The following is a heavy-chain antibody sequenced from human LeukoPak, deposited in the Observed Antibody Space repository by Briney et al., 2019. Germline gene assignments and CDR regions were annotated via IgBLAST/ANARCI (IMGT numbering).Heavy chain of an antibody. V-gene: IGHV3-72*01. CDR3: TRDGGEGDKTAFDI. J-gene: IGHJ3*02. CDR2: IRRGTNGYTT. D-gene: IGHD3-16*01. Sequence: GGSLRLSCAASGFSFSGYTLDWVRQAPGRGLEWVGRIRRGTNGYTTEYAASVKGRVIISRDDSKNSLYLHMNSLKTEDTAVYYCTRDGGEGDKTAFDIWGQGTMVTVSS. CDR1: GFSFSGYT.